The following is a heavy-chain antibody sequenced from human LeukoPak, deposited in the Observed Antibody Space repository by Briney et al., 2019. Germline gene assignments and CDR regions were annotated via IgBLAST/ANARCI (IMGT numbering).Heavy chain of an antibody. Sequence: ASVKVSCKASGYTFTSYDINWVRQATGQGLEWMGWMNPNSGNTGYALKFQGRVTMTRSTSISTAYMELSSLRFEDTAVYYCTRSVRNGHIDYWGQGTLVTVSS. D-gene: IGHD2-21*01. CDR1: GYTFTSYD. CDR2: MNPNSGNT. V-gene: IGHV1-8*01. CDR3: TRSVRNGHIDY. J-gene: IGHJ4*02.